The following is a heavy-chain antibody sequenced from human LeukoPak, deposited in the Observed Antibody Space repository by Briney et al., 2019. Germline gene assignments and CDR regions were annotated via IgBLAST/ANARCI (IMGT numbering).Heavy chain of an antibody. V-gene: IGHV3-73*01. CDR3: AKGGPLPISYYYYMDV. D-gene: IGHD3-16*01. CDR2: IRSKANSYAT. Sequence: GGSLRLSCAASGFTFSGSAMLWVRQASGKGLEWVGRIRSKANSYATAYAASVKGRFTISRDDSKNTAYLQMNSLRAEDTAVYYCAKGGPLPISYYYYMDVWGKGTTVTVSS. CDR1: GFTFSGSA. J-gene: IGHJ6*03.